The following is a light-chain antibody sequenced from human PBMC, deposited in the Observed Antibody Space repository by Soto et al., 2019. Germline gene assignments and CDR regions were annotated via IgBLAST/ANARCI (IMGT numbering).Light chain of an antibody. V-gene: IGKV3D-15*01. CDR2: DAS. Sequence: IVLTQSPDTLSLSPGERATLSCRASQSISSTYLAWYQQKPGQAPRLLIYDASTRATGIPARFSGSGSGTEFNLTISSLQSEDFAVYFCQQYDDWLRLTFGGGTKVDTK. CDR3: QQYDDWLRLT. J-gene: IGKJ4*01. CDR1: QSISSTY.